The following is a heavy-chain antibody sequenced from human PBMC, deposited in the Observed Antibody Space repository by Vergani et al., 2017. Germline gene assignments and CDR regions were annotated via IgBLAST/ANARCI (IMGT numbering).Heavy chain of an antibody. CDR1: GGPISSYY. J-gene: IGHJ4*02. Sequence: QVQLQESGPGLVKPSETLSLTCTVSGGPISSYYWSWIRQPPGKGLEWIGYIYYSGSTNYNPSLKSRVTISVDTSKNQFPLKLSSVTAADTAVYYCARGQLPPDYWGQGTLVTVSS. V-gene: IGHV4-59*01. CDR2: IYYSGST. CDR3: ARGQLPPDY. D-gene: IGHD2-2*01.